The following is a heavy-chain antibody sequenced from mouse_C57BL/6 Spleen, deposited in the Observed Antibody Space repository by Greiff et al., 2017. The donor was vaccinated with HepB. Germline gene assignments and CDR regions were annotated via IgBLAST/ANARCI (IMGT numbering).Heavy chain of an antibody. CDR3: ASYYYGSSYGYAMDY. CDR1: GYTFTSYT. J-gene: IGHJ4*01. V-gene: IGHV1-4*01. Sequence: LVESGAELARPGASVKMSCKASGYTFTSYTMHWVKQRPGQGLEWIGYINPSSGYTKYNQKFKDKATLTADKSSSTAYMQLSSLTSEDSAVYYCASYYYGSSYGYAMDYWGQGTSVTVSS. D-gene: IGHD1-1*01. CDR2: INPSSGYT.